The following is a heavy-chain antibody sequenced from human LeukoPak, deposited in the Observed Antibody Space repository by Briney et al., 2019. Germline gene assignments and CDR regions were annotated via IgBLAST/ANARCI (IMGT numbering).Heavy chain of an antibody. V-gene: IGHV5-51*01. CDR1: GYRFASYW. Sequence: GESLKISCKGSGYRFASYWIGWVRQMPGKGLEWMGIIYPADSDTRYSPSFRGQVTFSADKSISTAYLQWSSLKASDTAIYYCARETNDYGDYVGSNWFDPWGQGTLVTVSS. J-gene: IGHJ5*02. CDR3: ARETNDYGDYVGSNWFDP. D-gene: IGHD4-17*01. CDR2: IYPADSDT.